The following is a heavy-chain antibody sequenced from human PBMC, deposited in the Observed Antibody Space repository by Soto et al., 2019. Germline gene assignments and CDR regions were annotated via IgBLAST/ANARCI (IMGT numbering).Heavy chain of an antibody. CDR3: ARYYYGSGSYFNDAFDI. J-gene: IGHJ3*02. D-gene: IGHD3-10*01. CDR1: GYTFTTYG. Sequence: QVQLVQSGAEVKKPGASVKVSCKASGYTFTTYGLTWVRQAPGQGLEWMGWISAYDGNTDYAQDLQGRVTMTTDTSTNTAYMELRSLRSDDTDVYYCARYYYGSGSYFNDAFDIWGQGTMVTVSS. CDR2: ISAYDGNT. V-gene: IGHV1-18*01.